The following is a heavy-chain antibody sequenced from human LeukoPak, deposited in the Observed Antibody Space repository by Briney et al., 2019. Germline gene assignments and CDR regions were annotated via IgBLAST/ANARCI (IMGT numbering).Heavy chain of an antibody. CDR2: IYPGDSDT. Sequence: GESLKISCKGSGYIFTSYWIGWVRQMPGKGLEWMGIIYPGDSDTRYRPSFQGQVTISADKSISTAYLQWSSLKASDTAMYYCASHSVGPRGYSGYDVAYFDYWGQGTLVTVSS. CDR3: ASHSVGPRGYSGYDVAYFDY. V-gene: IGHV5-51*01. CDR1: GYIFTSYW. D-gene: IGHD5-12*01. J-gene: IGHJ4*02.